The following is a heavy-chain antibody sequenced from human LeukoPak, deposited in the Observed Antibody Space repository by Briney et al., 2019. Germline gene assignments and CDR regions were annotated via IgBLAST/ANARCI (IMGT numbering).Heavy chain of an antibody. CDR1: GYTLTGYY. CDR2: INPNSGVR. J-gene: IGHJ6*01. CDR3: ATLAYYDFWSGSYYYGMDV. Sequence: AAVKVSCKASGYTLTGYYMHWVPPAPGQGRGWMGWINPNSGVREYAPTFHGRITMTRDTSISTTYMELSRLRSDDTAVCYCATLAYYDFWSGSYYYGMDVWGQGTTVTVSS. D-gene: IGHD3-3*01. V-gene: IGHV1-2*02.